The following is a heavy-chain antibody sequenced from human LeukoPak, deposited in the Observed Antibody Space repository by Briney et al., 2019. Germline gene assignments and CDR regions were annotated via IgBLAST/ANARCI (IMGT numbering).Heavy chain of an antibody. Sequence: SESLSLTCTVAGGSLSSYYWSWIRQPPGEGMEWVGYIYYSGSANYNPSLKSRVTVSVDTSKTQFSLRLSSVTAADTAVYYCARDESRLSGTPATGASMDVWGKGTTVTTSS. D-gene: IGHD1-14*01. V-gene: IGHV4-59*01. CDR2: IYYSGSA. CDR1: GGSLSSYY. CDR3: ARDESRLSGTPATGASMDV. J-gene: IGHJ6*03.